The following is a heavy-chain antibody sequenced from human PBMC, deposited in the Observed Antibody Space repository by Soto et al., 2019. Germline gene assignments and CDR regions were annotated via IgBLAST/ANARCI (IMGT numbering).Heavy chain of an antibody. CDR1: GYTLTSYG. J-gene: IGHJ5*02. CDR3: ARESITAAKPGDDWFDP. CDR2: ISAYNGNT. D-gene: IGHD6-13*01. V-gene: IGHV1-18*01. Sequence: QVQLVQSGAEVTKPGASVKVSCKASGYTLTSYGISWVRQAPGQGLEWMGWISAYNGNTTYAQKLQGRVTMTTDTSTSTAYMELRSLRSDDTAVYYCARESITAAKPGDDWFDPWGQGTLVTV.